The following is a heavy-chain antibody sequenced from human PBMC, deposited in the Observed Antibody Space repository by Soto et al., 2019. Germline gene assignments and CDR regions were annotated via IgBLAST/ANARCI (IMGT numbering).Heavy chain of an antibody. CDR2: TYYRSKWYS. D-gene: IGHD2-8*01. CDR1: GDSVSSYSVV. Sequence: PSQTLSLTCVISGDSVSSYSVVWNWIRQSPSGGLEWLGRTYYRSKWYSEYAISVQSRITVNADTSKNQVSLQLDSVTPDDTAVYYCARLIGNSWFDYWGQGTLVTVSS. J-gene: IGHJ5*01. CDR3: ARLIGNSWFDY. V-gene: IGHV6-1*01.